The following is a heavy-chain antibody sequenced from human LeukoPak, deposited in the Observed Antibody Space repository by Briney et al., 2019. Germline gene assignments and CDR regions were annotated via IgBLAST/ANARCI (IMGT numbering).Heavy chain of an antibody. J-gene: IGHJ4*02. CDR3: ARHDLTKSAAASRSDFDY. CDR2: INHSGST. Sequence: SETLSLTCTVYGGSFSGYYWSWIRQPPGKGLEWIGEINHSGSTNYNPSLKSRVTISVDTSKNQFSLKLSSVTAADTAVYYCARHDLTKSAAASRSDFDYWGQGTLVTVSS. V-gene: IGHV4-34*01. D-gene: IGHD6-13*01. CDR1: GGSFSGYY.